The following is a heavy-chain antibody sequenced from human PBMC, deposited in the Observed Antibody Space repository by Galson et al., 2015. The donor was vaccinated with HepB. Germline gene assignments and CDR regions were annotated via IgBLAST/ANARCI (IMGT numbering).Heavy chain of an antibody. Sequence: SVKVSCKASGCTFSSYTISWVRQAPGQGLEWMGRIIPILGIANYAQKFQGRVTITADKSTSTAYMELSSLRSEDTAVYYCARDFTLGIAVAGPPWFDPWGQGTLVTVSS. D-gene: IGHD6-19*01. J-gene: IGHJ5*02. CDR2: IIPILGIA. CDR1: GCTFSSYT. V-gene: IGHV1-69*04. CDR3: ARDFTLGIAVAGPPWFDP.